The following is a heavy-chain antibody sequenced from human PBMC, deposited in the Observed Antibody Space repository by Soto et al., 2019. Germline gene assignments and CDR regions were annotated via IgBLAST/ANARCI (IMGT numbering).Heavy chain of an antibody. J-gene: IGHJ4*02. D-gene: IGHD6-19*01. CDR3: ARLPVGSSGWYYGSVSVDY. Sequence: SVKVSCKASGGTLSSYTISWVRQAPGQGLEWMGRIIPILGIANYAQKFQGRVTITADKSTSTAYMELSSLRSEDTAVYYCARLPVGSSGWYYGSVSVDYWGKGTLVTVSS. CDR2: IIPILGIA. V-gene: IGHV1-69*02. CDR1: GGTLSSYT.